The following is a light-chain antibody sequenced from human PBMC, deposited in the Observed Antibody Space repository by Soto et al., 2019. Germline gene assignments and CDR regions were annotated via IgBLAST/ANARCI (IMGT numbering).Light chain of an antibody. V-gene: IGKV3-20*01. CDR2: AAS. CDR1: QSVRDRY. Sequence: EIVLTQSPGTLSLSPGDRATLSCRASQSVRDRYLAWYQQKPGQAPRLLIYAASSRATGIADRFSGSGSQTDFTLTINRLEPEDFAMYYCQQYGSSPPTFGQGTKVDIK. CDR3: QQYGSSPPT. J-gene: IGKJ1*01.